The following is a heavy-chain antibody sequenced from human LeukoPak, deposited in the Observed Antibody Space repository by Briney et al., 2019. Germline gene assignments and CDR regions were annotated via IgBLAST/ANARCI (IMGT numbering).Heavy chain of an antibody. V-gene: IGHV4-34*01. Sequence: SETLSLTCAVYGGSFSGYYWSWIRQPPGKGLEWIGEINHSGSTNYNPSLKSRVTISVGTSKNQFSLKLSSVTAADTAVYYCARNRVYAPQDGMDVWGQGTTVTVSS. D-gene: IGHD2-8*01. J-gene: IGHJ6*02. CDR3: ARNRVYAPQDGMDV. CDR1: GGSFSGYY. CDR2: INHSGST.